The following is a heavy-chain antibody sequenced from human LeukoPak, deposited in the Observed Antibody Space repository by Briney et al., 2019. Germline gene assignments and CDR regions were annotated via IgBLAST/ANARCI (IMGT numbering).Heavy chain of an antibody. Sequence: SETLSLTCTVSGGSISSYYWSWIRQPPGKGLEWIGYIYYSGSTNYNPSLKSRVTISVDTSKNQFSLELSSVTAADTAVYYCARFGGYYDSSGYYPFQHWGQGTLVTVSS. V-gene: IGHV4-59*01. CDR2: IYYSGST. CDR3: ARFGGYYDSSGYYPFQH. J-gene: IGHJ1*01. CDR1: GGSISSYY. D-gene: IGHD3-22*01.